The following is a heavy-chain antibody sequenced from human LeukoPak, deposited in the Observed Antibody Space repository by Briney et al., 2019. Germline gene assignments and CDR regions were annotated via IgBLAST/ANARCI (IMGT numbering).Heavy chain of an antibody. J-gene: IGHJ4*02. CDR3: ARGLYITSSWYFDS. Sequence: GGSLRLSCAASGFTFSSYGIHWVRQAPGKGLEWVTFISYDGSKKYYADSVKGRFIISRDNSKNTLYLQMSSLRAEDAAVYYCARGLYITSSWYFDSWGQGTLVTVSS. CDR2: ISYDGSKK. D-gene: IGHD6-6*01. CDR1: GFTFSSYG. V-gene: IGHV3-30*03.